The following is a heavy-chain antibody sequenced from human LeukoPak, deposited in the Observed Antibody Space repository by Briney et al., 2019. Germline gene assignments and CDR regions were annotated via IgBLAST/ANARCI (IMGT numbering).Heavy chain of an antibody. CDR1: GGSISSYY. CDR2: IYYSGST. CDR3: ARGNYDILTGYNYYYGMDV. D-gene: IGHD3-9*01. J-gene: IGHJ6*02. Sequence: SETLSLTCTVSGGSISSYYWSWIRQPPGKGLEWIGYIYYSGSTYYNPSLKSRVTISVDTSKNQFSLKLSSVTAADTAVYYCARGNYDILTGYNYYYGMDVWGQGTTVTVSS. V-gene: IGHV4-59*12.